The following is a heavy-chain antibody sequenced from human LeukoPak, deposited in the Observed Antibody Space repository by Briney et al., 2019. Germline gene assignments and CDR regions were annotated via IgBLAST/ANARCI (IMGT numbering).Heavy chain of an antibody. J-gene: IGHJ4*02. CDR2: IWYDGSNK. D-gene: IGHD6-13*01. CDR1: GFTFSSYG. CDR3: AIHPIKQQLVLVDY. Sequence: GGSLRLSCAASGFTFSSYGMHCVRQAPGKGLEWVAVIWYDGSNKYYADSAKGRFTISRDNSKNTLYLQMNSLRAEVTAVYYCAIHPIKQQLVLVDYWGQGTLVTVSS. V-gene: IGHV3-33*01.